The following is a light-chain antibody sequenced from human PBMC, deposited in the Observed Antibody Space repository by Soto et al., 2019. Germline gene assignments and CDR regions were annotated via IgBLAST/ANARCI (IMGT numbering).Light chain of an antibody. CDR3: QVWDSSSDHYV. Sequence: SYELTQPRSVSVAPGQTASITCGGNNIGSKSVHCYQQKQGQTPALLVYDDSDQPSGIPEGFSGSNTGNTATLTISRVEAGDEADYYCQVWDSSSDHYVFGTGTKVTVL. J-gene: IGLJ1*01. CDR2: DDS. V-gene: IGLV3-21*02. CDR1: NIGSKS.